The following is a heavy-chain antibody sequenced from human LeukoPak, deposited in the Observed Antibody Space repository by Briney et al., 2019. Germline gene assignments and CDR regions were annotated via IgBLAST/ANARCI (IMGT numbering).Heavy chain of an antibody. V-gene: IGHV4-39*01. CDR3: ARQGSGSYSKVYYYYGMDV. D-gene: IGHD3-10*01. Sequence: SETLSLTCTVSGGSMGSSSYYWGWIRQPPGKGLEWIGSIYYSGSTYYNPSLKSRVTISVDTSKNQFSLKLSSVTAADTAVYYCARQGSGSYSKVYYYYGMDVWGQGTTVTVSS. CDR1: GGSMGSSSYY. J-gene: IGHJ6*02. CDR2: IYYSGST.